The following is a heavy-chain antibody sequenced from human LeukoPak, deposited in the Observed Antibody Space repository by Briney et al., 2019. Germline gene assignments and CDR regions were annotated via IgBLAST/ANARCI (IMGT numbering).Heavy chain of an antibody. CDR1: GDSISTGGYY. D-gene: IGHD2-2*01. J-gene: IGHJ6*02. CDR2: IYYSGST. CDR3: ARVIVVVPIGVYHYYAMDV. V-gene: IGHV4-31*03. Sequence: SETLSLTCTVSGDSISTGGYYWAWIRQHRERGLEWIGYIYYSGSTHYNPSLQSRVTISVDTSKNQFSLNLNSVTAADTAVYYCARVIVVVPIGVYHYYAMDVWGQGTTVAVSS.